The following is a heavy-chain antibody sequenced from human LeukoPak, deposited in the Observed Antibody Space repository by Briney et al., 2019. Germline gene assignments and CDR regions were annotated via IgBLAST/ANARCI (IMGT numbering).Heavy chain of an antibody. Sequence: SETLSLTCTVSGDSISSYYWSWIRQPPGKGLEWIGYFYYSGSTSYNPSLKSRVTISVDTSKNQFSLKLSSVTAADTAVYYCARHRTMILDHWGQGTLVTVSS. CDR1: GDSISSYY. V-gene: IGHV4-59*08. CDR2: FYYSGST. J-gene: IGHJ4*02. CDR3: ARHRTMILDH. D-gene: IGHD3-22*01.